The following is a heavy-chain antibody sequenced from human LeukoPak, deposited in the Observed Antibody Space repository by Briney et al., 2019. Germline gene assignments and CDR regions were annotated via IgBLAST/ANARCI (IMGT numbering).Heavy chain of an antibody. Sequence: ASVKVSCKASGYIFTGYYLHWVRQAPGQGPEWMGWINSDSGYTKYAQKFQGRVSMTRDTSITTVYMELSRLTSDDTAVYFCARGFDMKGFDPWGQGTLVTVSS. D-gene: IGHD3-9*01. CDR3: ARGFDMKGFDP. J-gene: IGHJ5*02. CDR1: GYIFTGYY. CDR2: INSDSGYT. V-gene: IGHV1-2*02.